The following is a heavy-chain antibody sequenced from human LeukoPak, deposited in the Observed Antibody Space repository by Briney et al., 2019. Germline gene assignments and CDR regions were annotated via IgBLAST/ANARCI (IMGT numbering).Heavy chain of an antibody. J-gene: IGHJ4*02. D-gene: IGHD3-22*01. CDR2: VSGSGGTT. V-gene: IGHV3-23*01. CDR1: GFTFSNYA. CDR3: AKDFRLYVKVVLDY. Sequence: PGGSLRLSCGASGFTFSNYAMSWVRQGPGKGLEWVSAVSGSGGTTYYADSVKGRFTISRDNSKNTLYLQMNSLRAEDTAVYYCAKDFRLYVKVVLDYWGQGTLVTVSS.